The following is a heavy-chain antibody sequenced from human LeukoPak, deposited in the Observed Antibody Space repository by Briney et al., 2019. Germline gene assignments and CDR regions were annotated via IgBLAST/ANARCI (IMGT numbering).Heavy chain of an antibody. Sequence: KSGGSLRLSCAASGFTFSSYSMNWVRQAPGKGLEWVSSISSSSSYIYYADSVKGRFTISRDNAKNSLYLQMNSLRAEDTAVYYCARGPNRRYCSSTSCYGSFDYWGQGTLVTVSS. CDR2: ISSSSSYI. CDR1: GFTFSSYS. D-gene: IGHD2-2*01. V-gene: IGHV3-21*01. CDR3: ARGPNRRYCSSTSCYGSFDY. J-gene: IGHJ4*02.